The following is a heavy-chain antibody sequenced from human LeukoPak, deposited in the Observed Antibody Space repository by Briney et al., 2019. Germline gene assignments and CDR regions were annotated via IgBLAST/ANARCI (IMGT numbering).Heavy chain of an antibody. CDR2: MYDSGST. Sequence: SETLSLTCTVSGGSISSYYWSWIRQPPGKGLEWIGYMYDSGSTNYNPSLKSRVTISVDTSKNQFSLKLSSVTTADTAVYYCAGIGANGDYWGQGTLVTVSS. D-gene: IGHD1-26*01. J-gene: IGHJ4*02. CDR3: AGIGANGDY. V-gene: IGHV4-59*01. CDR1: GGSISSYY.